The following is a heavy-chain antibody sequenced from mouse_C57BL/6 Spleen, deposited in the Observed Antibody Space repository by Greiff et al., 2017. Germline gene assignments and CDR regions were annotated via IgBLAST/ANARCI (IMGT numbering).Heavy chain of an antibody. CDR2: IHPSDSDT. CDR3: ASPYDYDGYWYFDV. Sequence: QVQLKQPGAELVKPGASVKVSCKASGYTFTSYWMHWVKQRPGQGLEWIGRIHPSDSDTNYNQKFKGKATLTVDKSSSTAYMQLSSLTSEDSAVYYGASPYDYDGYWYFDVWGTGTTVTVSS. J-gene: IGHJ1*03. D-gene: IGHD2-4*01. V-gene: IGHV1-74*01. CDR1: GYTFTSYW.